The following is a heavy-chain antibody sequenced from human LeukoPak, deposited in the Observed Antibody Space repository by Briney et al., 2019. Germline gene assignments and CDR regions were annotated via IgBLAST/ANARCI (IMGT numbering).Heavy chain of an antibody. Sequence: GGSLRLSCAASGFTFSSYAMSWVRQAPGKGLEWVSVIYSGGSTYYADSVKGRFTISRDNSKNTLYLQMNSLRAEDTAVYYCARDIGEYYFDYWGQGTLVTVSS. V-gene: IGHV3-66*01. D-gene: IGHD1-26*01. CDR2: IYSGGST. CDR3: ARDIGEYYFDY. J-gene: IGHJ4*02. CDR1: GFTFSSYA.